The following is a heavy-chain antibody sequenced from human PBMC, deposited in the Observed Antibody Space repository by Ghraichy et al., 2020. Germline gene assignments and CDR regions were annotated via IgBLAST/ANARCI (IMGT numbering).Heavy chain of an antibody. D-gene: IGHD6-6*01. Sequence: GESLNISCAASGFTFSSYAMSWVRQAPGKGLEWVSTISGSGGSTYYADSVKGRFTISRDNSKNTLYLQMNSLRAEDTAVYYCAKEAFVGIAARFFDYWGQGTLVTVSS. CDR3: AKEAFVGIAARFFDY. CDR2: ISGSGGST. CDR1: GFTFSSYA. J-gene: IGHJ4*02. V-gene: IGHV3-23*01.